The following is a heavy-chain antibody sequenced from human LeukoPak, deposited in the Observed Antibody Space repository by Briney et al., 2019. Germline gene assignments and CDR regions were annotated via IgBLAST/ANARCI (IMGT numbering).Heavy chain of an antibody. V-gene: IGHV3-48*03. CDR3: ARIMGLRFLYYSDY. Sequence: GGSLRLSCAASGFTFSSYEMNWVRPAPGKGLGWVSYIRTSGSPIYYAASVKGRFTISRDNAKHSLYLQMNSLRAEDTAVYYCARIMGLRFLYYSDYWGEGTLVTVSS. D-gene: IGHD5-12*01. CDR2: IRTSGSPI. CDR1: GFTFSSYE. J-gene: IGHJ4*02.